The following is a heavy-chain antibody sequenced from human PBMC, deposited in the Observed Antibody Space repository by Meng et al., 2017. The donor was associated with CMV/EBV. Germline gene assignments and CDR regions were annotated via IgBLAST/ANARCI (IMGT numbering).Heavy chain of an antibody. D-gene: IGHD5-18*01. Sequence: GGSLRLSCAASGCTFSSYWMHWVRQAPGKGLVWVSRINSDGSSTSYADSVKGRVTISRDNAKNTLYLQMNTLRAEDTAVYYCARDRYGRGIQLWLRYYYSGMDVWGQGTTVTVSS. CDR1: GCTFSSYW. CDR2: INSDGSST. J-gene: IGHJ6*02. V-gene: IGHV3-74*01. CDR3: ARDRYGRGIQLWLRYYYSGMDV.